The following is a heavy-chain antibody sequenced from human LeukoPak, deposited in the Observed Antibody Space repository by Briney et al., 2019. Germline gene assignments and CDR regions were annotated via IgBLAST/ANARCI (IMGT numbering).Heavy chain of an antibody. D-gene: IGHD2-2*01. V-gene: IGHV3-30*18. CDR3: AKGPLRGTAAAINY. CDR2: ISYDGRNK. J-gene: IGHJ4*02. CDR1: GFTFNNYG. Sequence: GGSLRLSCAASGFTFNNYGMHWVRQAPGKGLEWVAVISYDGRNKHYPDSVKGRFTISRDISTDTLWLQMDSLRTEDTAVYYCAKGPLRGTAAAINYWGQGTLVTVSS.